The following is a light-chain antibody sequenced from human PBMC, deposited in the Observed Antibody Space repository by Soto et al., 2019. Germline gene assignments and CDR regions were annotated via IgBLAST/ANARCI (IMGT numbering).Light chain of an antibody. V-gene: IGKV1-39*01. Sequence: DIQETQSPSSLSTSIGDRVTITCRASQSISTYLNWYQQKPGKAPKLLIYAASRLQTGVPSRFHVIGSGTDVTLTISTRQPEDFATYYCHQPYSASLTFGHGTRLESK. CDR3: HQPYSASLT. CDR2: AAS. CDR1: QSISTY. J-gene: IGKJ5*01.